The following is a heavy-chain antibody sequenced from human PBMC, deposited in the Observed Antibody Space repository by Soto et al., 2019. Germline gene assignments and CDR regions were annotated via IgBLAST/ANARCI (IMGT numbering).Heavy chain of an antibody. J-gene: IGHJ6*04. CDR2: IGTDNGNT. CDR1: GYTFTNSG. CDR3: ARDQGIITFGVYSMNYYGMDV. D-gene: IGHD3-3*01. Sequence: ASVKVSCKAYGYTFTNSGISWVRQAPGQGLEWMGWIGTDNGNTNYAQHLQGRVSMTTDTSTSTAYMDLRSLRSDDTAVYYCARDQGIITFGVYSMNYYGMDVWGEGTTVTVSS. V-gene: IGHV1-18*01.